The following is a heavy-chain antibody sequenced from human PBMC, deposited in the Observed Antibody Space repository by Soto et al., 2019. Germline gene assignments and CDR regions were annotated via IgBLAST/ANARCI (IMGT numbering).Heavy chain of an antibody. Sequence: GGSLRLSCAASGFTFSSYAMSWVRQAPGKGLEWVSAISGSGGSTYYADSVKGRFTISRDNSKNTLYLQMNSLRAEDTAVYYCARAYYYDSSGYYYVSSFDYWGQGTLVTV. CDR1: GFTFSSYA. V-gene: IGHV3-23*01. D-gene: IGHD3-22*01. CDR2: ISGSGGST. CDR3: ARAYYYDSSGYYYVSSFDY. J-gene: IGHJ4*02.